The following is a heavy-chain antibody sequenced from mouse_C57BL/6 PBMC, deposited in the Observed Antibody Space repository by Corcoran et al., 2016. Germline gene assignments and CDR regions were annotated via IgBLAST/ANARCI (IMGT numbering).Heavy chain of an antibody. Sequence: EVQLQQSGPELVKPGASVKISCKASGYTFTDYYMNWVKQSHGKSLEWIGDINPNNGGTSYNQKFKDKATLTVDKSSSTAYMELRSLTSEDSAVYYCARDYDYVYYAMDYWGQGTSVTVSS. CDR3: ARDYDYVYYAMDY. CDR1: GYTFTDYY. CDR2: INPNNGGT. V-gene: IGHV1-26*01. D-gene: IGHD2-4*01. J-gene: IGHJ4*01.